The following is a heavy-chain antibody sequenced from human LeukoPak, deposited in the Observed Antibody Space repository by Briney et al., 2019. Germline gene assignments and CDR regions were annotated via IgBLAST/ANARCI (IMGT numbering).Heavy chain of an antibody. CDR2: TSYDGNKN. CDR1: GFTFSRYT. Sequence: GGSLRLSCAASGFTFSRYTIYWVRQAPGKGLEWVTITSYDGNKNHYADSVKGRFTVSRDNPKNTLYLQMNSLRPEDTAVYYCARDMIGVLRFLEWPLRMDVWGKGTTVTVSS. CDR3: ARDMIGVLRFLEWPLRMDV. V-gene: IGHV3-30-3*01. D-gene: IGHD3-3*01. J-gene: IGHJ6*03.